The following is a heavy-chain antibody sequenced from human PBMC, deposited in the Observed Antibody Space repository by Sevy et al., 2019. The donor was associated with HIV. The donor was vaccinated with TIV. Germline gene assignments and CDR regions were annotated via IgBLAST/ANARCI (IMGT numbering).Heavy chain of an antibody. D-gene: IGHD3-3*01. CDR2: IYYSGST. CDR3: ARGVRFYNWFDP. V-gene: IGHV4-31*03. CDR1: AGSISSGGYY. J-gene: IGHJ5*02. Sequence: SETLSLTCTVSAGSISSGGYYWSWIRQHPGKGLEWIGYIYYSGSTYYNPSLKSRVTISVDTSKNQFSLKLSSVTAADTAVYYCARGVRFYNWFDPWGQGTLVTVSS.